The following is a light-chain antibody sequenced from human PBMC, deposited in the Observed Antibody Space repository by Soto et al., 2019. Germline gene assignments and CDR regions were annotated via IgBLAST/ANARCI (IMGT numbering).Light chain of an antibody. V-gene: IGKV1-39*01. CDR2: AAS. Sequence: DIQMTQSPSSLSASVGDSVTITCRASHTITTFLNWYQQKPGKAPKLLIYAASNLRSGVPSRFSGSGSGTEFTLTISSLQPEDFATYYCLQSYSSPFTFGQGTELEIK. J-gene: IGKJ2*01. CDR3: LQSYSSPFT. CDR1: HTITTF.